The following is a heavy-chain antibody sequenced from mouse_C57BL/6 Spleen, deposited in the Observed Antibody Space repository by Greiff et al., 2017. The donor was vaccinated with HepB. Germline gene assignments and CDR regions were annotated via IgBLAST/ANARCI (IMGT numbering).Heavy chain of an antibody. CDR2: IDPETGGT. CDR1: GYTFTDYE. D-gene: IGHD2-4*01. Sequence: QVQLQQSGAELVRPGASVTLSCKASGYTFTDYEMHWVKQTPVHGLEWIGAIDPETGGTAYNQKFKGKAILTADKSSSTAYMELRSLTSEDSAVYYCTIYYDYDDGDYFDYWGQGTTLTVSS. J-gene: IGHJ2*01. V-gene: IGHV1-15*01. CDR3: TIYYDYDDGDYFDY.